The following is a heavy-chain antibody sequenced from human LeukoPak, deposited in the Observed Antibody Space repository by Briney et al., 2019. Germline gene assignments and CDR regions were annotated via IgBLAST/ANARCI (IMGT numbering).Heavy chain of an antibody. J-gene: IGHJ5*02. CDR3: ARDRGVITGINWFDP. D-gene: IGHD3-22*01. CDR1: GYTFTGYY. V-gene: IGHV1-2*02. CDR2: INPNSGGT. Sequence: GASVKVSCKASGYTFTGYYMHWVRQAPGQGLEWMGWINPNSGGTNYAQKFQGRVTMTRDASISTAYMELSRLRSDDTAVYYCARDRGVITGINWFDPWGQGTLVTVSS.